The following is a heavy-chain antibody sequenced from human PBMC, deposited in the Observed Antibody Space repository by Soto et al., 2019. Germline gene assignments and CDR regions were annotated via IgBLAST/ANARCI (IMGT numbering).Heavy chain of an antibody. V-gene: IGHV1-46*03. CDR1: GYTFTSYY. CDR3: AREDTAMVIFDY. Sequence: GASVKVSCKASGYTFTSYYMHWVRQAPGQGLEWMGIIIPSGGSTSYAQKFHGRVTMTRDTSTSTVYMELSSLRSEDTAVYYCAREDTAMVIFDYWGQGTLVTVSS. J-gene: IGHJ4*02. D-gene: IGHD5-18*01. CDR2: IIPSGGST.